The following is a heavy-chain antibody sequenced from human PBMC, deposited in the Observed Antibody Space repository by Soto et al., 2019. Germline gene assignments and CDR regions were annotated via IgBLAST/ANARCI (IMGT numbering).Heavy chain of an antibody. CDR2: ISYDGSTK. J-gene: IGHJ3*02. Sequence: QVQLVESGGGVVQPGRSLRLSCAASGFTFSSGAMHWVRQAPDKGLEWVAVISYDGSTKYYTDSVKGRFTISRDNSKNTLYLQMTSLKFEDAAVYYCAREGIQLWSSAFDIWGQGTMVTVSS. D-gene: IGHD5-18*01. V-gene: IGHV3-30*04. CDR1: GFTFSSGA. CDR3: AREGIQLWSSAFDI.